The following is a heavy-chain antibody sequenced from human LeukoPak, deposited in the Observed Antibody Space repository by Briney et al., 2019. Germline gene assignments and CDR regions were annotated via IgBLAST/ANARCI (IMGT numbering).Heavy chain of an antibody. CDR2: IIPIFGTA. V-gene: IGHV1-69*06. CDR1: GGTFSSYA. J-gene: IGHJ3*02. D-gene: IGHD2-21*01. CDR3: ARDRRGEDFGNLDAFDI. Sequence: SVKVSCKASGGTFSSYAISWVRQAPGQGLEWMGGIIPIFGTANYAQKFQGRVTITADKSTSTAYMELSSLRSEDTAVYYCARDRRGEDFGNLDAFDIWGQGTMVTVSS.